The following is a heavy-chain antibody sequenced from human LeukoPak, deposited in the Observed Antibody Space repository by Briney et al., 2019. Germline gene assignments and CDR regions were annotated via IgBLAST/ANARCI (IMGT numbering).Heavy chain of an antibody. Sequence: GGSLRLSCTVNGFALSDYAMHWVRQAPGKGLEWVAVISNDGSNTNYADSVKGRFTISRDKSKNTLYLQMNSLRAGDTAVYYCARDYYAGYKSGWYQINYWGQGTLVTVSS. CDR1: GFALSDYA. CDR3: ARDYYAGYKSGWYQINY. V-gene: IGHV3-30*04. D-gene: IGHD6-19*01. CDR2: ISNDGSNT. J-gene: IGHJ4*02.